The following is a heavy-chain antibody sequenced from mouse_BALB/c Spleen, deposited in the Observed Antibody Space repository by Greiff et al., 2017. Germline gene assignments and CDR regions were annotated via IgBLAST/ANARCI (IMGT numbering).Heavy chain of an antibody. Sequence: EVMLVESGGGLVQPGGSRKLSCAASGFTFSSFGMHWVRQAPEKGLEWVAYISSGSSTIYYADTVKGRFTISRDNPKNTLFLQMTSLRSEDTAMYYCARRYGNYVQSYAMDYWGQGTSVTVSS. CDR2: ISSGSSTI. J-gene: IGHJ4*01. V-gene: IGHV5-17*02. CDR1: GFTFSSFG. CDR3: ARRYGNYVQSYAMDY. D-gene: IGHD2-10*02.